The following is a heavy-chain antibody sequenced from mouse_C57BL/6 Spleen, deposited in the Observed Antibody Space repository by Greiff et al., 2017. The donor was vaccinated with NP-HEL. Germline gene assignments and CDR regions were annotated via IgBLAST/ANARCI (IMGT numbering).Heavy chain of an antibody. Sequence: EVQGVESGGGLVKPGGSLKLSCAASGFTFSSYAMSWVRQTPEKRLEWVATISDGGSYTYYPDNVKGRFTISRDNAKNNLYLQMSHLKSEDTAMYYCARYNYYSNPYYAMDYWGQGTSVTVSS. CDR2: ISDGGSYT. CDR3: ARYNYYSNPYYAMDY. CDR1: GFTFSSYA. J-gene: IGHJ4*01. V-gene: IGHV5-4*01. D-gene: IGHD2-5*01.